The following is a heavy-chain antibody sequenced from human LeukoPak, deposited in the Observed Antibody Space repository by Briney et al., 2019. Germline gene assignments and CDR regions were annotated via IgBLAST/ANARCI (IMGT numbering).Heavy chain of an antibody. V-gene: IGHV3-30*18. Sequence: GGSLRLSCAASGFTFSSYGMHWVRQAPGKGLEWVAVISYDGSNKYYADSVKGRFTIPRDNSKNTLYLQMNSLRAEDTAVYYCAKDSSGWYDFDYWGQGTLVTVSS. CDR1: GFTFSSYG. CDR2: ISYDGSNK. J-gene: IGHJ4*02. D-gene: IGHD6-19*01. CDR3: AKDSSGWYDFDY.